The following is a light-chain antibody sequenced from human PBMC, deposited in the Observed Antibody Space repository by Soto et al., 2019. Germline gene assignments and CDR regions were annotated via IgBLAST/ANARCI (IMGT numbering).Light chain of an antibody. CDR3: SSYTNINTRACV. CDR2: EVT. Sequence: QSALTQPASVSGSPGQSITISCTGTSGDIGSYNRVSWYQQHPGKAPKLIIYEVTDRPSGVSNRFSCSKSGNTPSLTISGLQAEDEAEYYCSSYTNINTRACVFGTGTKVTVL. J-gene: IGLJ1*01. CDR1: SGDIGSYNR. V-gene: IGLV2-14*01.